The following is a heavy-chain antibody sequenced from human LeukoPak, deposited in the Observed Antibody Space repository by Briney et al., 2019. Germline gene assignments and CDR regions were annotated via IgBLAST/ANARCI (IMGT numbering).Heavy chain of an antibody. V-gene: IGHV1-8*01. CDR1: GYTFSSYD. D-gene: IGHD6-13*01. J-gene: IGHJ4*02. Sequence: ASVKVSCKASGYTFSSYDINWVRQATGQGLEWMGWMNPNSGNTGYAQKFRGGVSMTSNTSISTAYMELSSLRSEDTAVYYCTRGLRREQQLLRAFDDWGQGTLVTVSS. CDR3: TRGLRREQQLLRAFDD. CDR2: MNPNSGNT.